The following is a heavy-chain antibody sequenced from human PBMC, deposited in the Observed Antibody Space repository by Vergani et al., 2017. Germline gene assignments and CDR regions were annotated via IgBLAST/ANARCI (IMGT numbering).Heavy chain of an antibody. J-gene: IGHJ4*02. CDR1: GFTFSSAW. Sequence: EVQPVESGGGLVKPGGSLRLSCTTSGFTFSSAWMSWVRQAPGKGLEWVARIRPKTDGETTDYAAPVKGRFTISRDDSKNPLYLQMNSLKTEDTAVYYCTTPTKWELRDYFDYWGQGTLVTVSS. CDR2: IRPKTDGETT. V-gene: IGHV3-15*01. CDR3: TTPTKWELRDYFDY. D-gene: IGHD1-26*01.